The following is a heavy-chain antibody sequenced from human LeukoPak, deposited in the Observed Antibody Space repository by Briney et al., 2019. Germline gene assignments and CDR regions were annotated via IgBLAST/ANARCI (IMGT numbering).Heavy chain of an antibody. Sequence: ASVKVSCKVSGYSLTELSMHWVRQAPGKGLEWMGGFDPEDGETIYAQKFQGRVTMTRNTSISTAYMELSSLRSEDTAVYYCAREGSDGNAFDIWGQGTMVTVSS. CDR3: AREGSDGNAFDI. CDR1: GYSLTELS. V-gene: IGHV1-24*01. D-gene: IGHD1-1*01. J-gene: IGHJ3*02. CDR2: FDPEDGET.